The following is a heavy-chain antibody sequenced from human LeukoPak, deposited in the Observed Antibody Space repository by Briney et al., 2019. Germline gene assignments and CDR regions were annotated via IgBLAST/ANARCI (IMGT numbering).Heavy chain of an antibody. D-gene: IGHD3-9*01. CDR1: GGAISNSQHY. J-gene: IGHJ3*02. CDR3: ASDILRYFDANDAFDI. Sequence: SETLSLTCSVSGGAISNSQHYWGWIRQPPGKGLEWVGSLYYSGTTYYNPSLKSRATISGDMSKNQFSLKLRSVTAADTAIYYCASDILRYFDANDAFDIWGQGTTVIVS. CDR2: LYYSGTT. V-gene: IGHV4-39*01.